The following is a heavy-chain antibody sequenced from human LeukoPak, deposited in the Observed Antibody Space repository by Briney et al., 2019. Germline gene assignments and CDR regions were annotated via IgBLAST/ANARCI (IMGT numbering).Heavy chain of an antibody. V-gene: IGHV3-30*18. CDR2: ISYDGSNK. Sequence: GGSLRLSCVASGFGFSRYAMHWVRQAPGKGLEWVAVISYDGSNKEFADSVKGRFTISRDNSKNTLYLQMNSLRAEDTAVFYCEKPYYYCNSAYYFFDYWGQGTLVTVSS. D-gene: IGHD2/OR15-2a*01. CDR1: GFGFSRYA. CDR3: EKPYYYCNSAYYFFDY. J-gene: IGHJ4*02.